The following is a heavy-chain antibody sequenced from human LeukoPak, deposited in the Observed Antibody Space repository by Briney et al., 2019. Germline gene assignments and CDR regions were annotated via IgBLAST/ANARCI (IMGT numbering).Heavy chain of an antibody. CDR3: ARHEYGDFWFDP. Sequence: WETLSLTCTVSGDSISSSSWYGGWIRQPPGKGLEWIGTIYYSGSTYYNPSLKSRVTISADTSKNQFSLKLTSVTAADTAVYYCARHEYGDFWFDPWGQGTLVTVSS. D-gene: IGHD4-17*01. CDR1: GDSISSSSWY. V-gene: IGHV4-39*01. CDR2: IYYSGST. J-gene: IGHJ5*02.